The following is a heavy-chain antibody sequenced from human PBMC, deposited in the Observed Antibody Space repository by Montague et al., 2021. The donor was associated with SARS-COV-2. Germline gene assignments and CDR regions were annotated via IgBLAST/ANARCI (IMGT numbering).Heavy chain of an antibody. D-gene: IGHD1-14*01. CDR1: VSSDSGAD. J-gene: IGHJ3*02. CDR2: FCSVEST. CDR3: ARETMTADAFDI. Sequence: SETLSLTCSVLVSSDSGADRDCTRLYSSHTLDSYAFFCSVESTDYNPSLKSRATISRDTSKNQFSLKVRSVTAADTAVYYCARETMTADAFDIWGQGTMVTVVS. V-gene: IGHV4-34*11.